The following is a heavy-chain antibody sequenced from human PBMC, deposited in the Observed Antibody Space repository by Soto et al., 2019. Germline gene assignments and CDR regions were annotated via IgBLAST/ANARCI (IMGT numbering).Heavy chain of an antibody. D-gene: IGHD3-16*01. CDR2: ISAYNGNT. Sequence: ASVKVSCKASGYTFTSYGISWVRRAPGQGLEWMGWISAYNGNTNYAQKLQGRVTMTTDTSTSTAYMELRSLRSDDTAVYYCARLRLGYSILIVGSWFDPWGQGTLVTVSS. CDR3: ARLRLGYSILIVGSWFDP. J-gene: IGHJ5*02. CDR1: GYTFTSYG. V-gene: IGHV1-18*01.